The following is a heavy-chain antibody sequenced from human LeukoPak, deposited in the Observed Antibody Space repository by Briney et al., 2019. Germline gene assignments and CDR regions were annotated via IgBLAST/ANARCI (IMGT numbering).Heavy chain of an antibody. CDR2: ISYDGSNK. Sequence: GGSLRLSCAASGFTFSSYGMHWVRQAPGKGLEWVAVISYDGSNKYYADSVKGRFTISRDNSKNTLYLQMNSLRAEDTAVYYCAKQSGHVDYWGQGTLVTVSS. CDR1: GFTFSSYG. J-gene: IGHJ4*02. CDR3: AKQSGHVDY. V-gene: IGHV3-30*18.